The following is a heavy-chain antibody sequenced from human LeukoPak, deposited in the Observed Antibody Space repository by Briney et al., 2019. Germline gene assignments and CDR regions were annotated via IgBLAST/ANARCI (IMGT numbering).Heavy chain of an antibody. CDR2: ISSSGSTI. V-gene: IGHV3-48*03. CDR1: GFTFSSYE. D-gene: IGHD3-10*02. J-gene: IGHJ6*04. Sequence: GGSLRLSCAASGFTFSSYEMNWVRQAPGKGLEWVSYISSSGSTIYYADSVKGRFTISRDNAKNSLYLQMNSLRAEDTAVYYCAELGIAMFGGVWGKGTTVTISS. CDR3: AELGIAMFGGV.